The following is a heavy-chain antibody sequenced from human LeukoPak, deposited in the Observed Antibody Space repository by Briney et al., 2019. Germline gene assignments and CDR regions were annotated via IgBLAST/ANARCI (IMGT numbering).Heavy chain of an antibody. V-gene: IGHV3-7*03. CDR1: GLTFSSPW. Sequence: GGSLRLSCAVSGLTFSSPWMDWVRQAPGKGLEWVASINPDGNKKYSADSVKGRFTISRDNAEDSLYLQMNSLRAEDTALYYCATREENDYGDYVGAFDIWGQGTMVTVSS. J-gene: IGHJ3*02. D-gene: IGHD4-17*01. CDR3: ATREENDYGDYVGAFDI. CDR2: INPDGNKK.